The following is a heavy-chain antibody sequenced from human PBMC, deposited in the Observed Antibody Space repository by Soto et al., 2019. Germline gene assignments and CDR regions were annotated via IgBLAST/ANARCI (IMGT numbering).Heavy chain of an antibody. J-gene: IGHJ4*02. CDR1: GGSISSHY. CDR3: ARDRPGVSPFDY. Sequence: TLSLTCAVSGGSISSHYLSWIRQPPGKGLEWIGYVYYSGSTNYNPSLKSRLTMSVDTSRNQFSLKLSSVTAADTAVYYCARDRPGVSPFDYWGQGILVTVSS. V-gene: IGHV4-59*11. CDR2: VYYSGST.